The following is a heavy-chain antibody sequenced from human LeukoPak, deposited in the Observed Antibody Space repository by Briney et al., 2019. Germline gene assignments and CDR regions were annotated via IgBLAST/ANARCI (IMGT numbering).Heavy chain of an antibody. Sequence: GGSLRLSCAASGFSVSSNYMNWVRQAPGKGLEWVSIIYSDGATYYADSVKGRFTISRDNSKNTLYLQMNSLRAEDTAVYYCATLTKYYDILTGYIPFDYWGQGTLVTVSS. D-gene: IGHD3-9*01. V-gene: IGHV3-53*01. J-gene: IGHJ4*02. CDR1: GFSVSSNY. CDR3: ATLTKYYDILTGYIPFDY. CDR2: IYSDGAT.